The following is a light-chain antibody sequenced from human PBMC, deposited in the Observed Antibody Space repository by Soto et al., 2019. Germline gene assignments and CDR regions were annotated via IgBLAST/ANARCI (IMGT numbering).Light chain of an antibody. CDR3: QQRSNWIT. Sequence: EIVLTQSPATLSLSPGERATLSCRASQSVSSYLACYQQKPGQAPRLLIYDASNKAAGIPARFSGSGSGTDFTLTISSLELEDFAVYYCQQRSNWITFGQGTRLEIK. V-gene: IGKV3-11*01. CDR1: QSVSSY. CDR2: DAS. J-gene: IGKJ5*01.